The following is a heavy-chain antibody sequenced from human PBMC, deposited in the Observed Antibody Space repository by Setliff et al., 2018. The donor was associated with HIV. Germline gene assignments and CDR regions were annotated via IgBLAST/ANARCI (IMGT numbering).Heavy chain of an antibody. CDR3: ARFPNPSQYSSGWPFDY. D-gene: IGHD6-19*01. CDR2: IIPIFGTA. J-gene: IGHJ4*02. CDR1: GGTFSSYA. Sequence: SVKVSCKASGGTFSSYAISWVRQAPGQGLEWMGGIIPIFGTANYAQKFQGRVTITADESTSTAYMELSSLRSEDTAVYYCARFPNPSQYSSGWPFDYWGQGTLVTVSS. V-gene: IGHV1-69*13.